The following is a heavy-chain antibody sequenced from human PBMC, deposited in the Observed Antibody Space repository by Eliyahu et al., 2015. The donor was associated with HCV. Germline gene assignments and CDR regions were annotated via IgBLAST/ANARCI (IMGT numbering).Heavy chain of an antibody. V-gene: IGHV1-69*01. CDR1: GGTFSSYG. CDR2: IIRIFVSP. D-gene: IGHD3-10*01. CDR3: AREDSGIYRPYVN. Sequence: QVQLVQSGAEVKKPGSSVKVSCKASGGTFSSYGISWVRQAPGQGLEWMGGIIRIFVSPIYAQKFQGRVTITKDESTSTAYMELSSLRSEDTAVYYCAREDSGIYRPYVNWGQGTLVTVSS. J-gene: IGHJ4*02.